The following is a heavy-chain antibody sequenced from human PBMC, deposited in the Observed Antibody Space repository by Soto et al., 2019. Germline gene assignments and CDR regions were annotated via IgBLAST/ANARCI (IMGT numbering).Heavy chain of an antibody. CDR3: AKGAVPVSFDSSGYYPTDY. CDR2: INPNAGGT. Sequence: GASVKVSCKASGYTFIGYYIHWVRQAPGQGPEWVGWINPNAGGTNPAQKFQGRFTISRDNSKNTLYLQMNSLRAEDTAVYYCAKGAVPVSFDSSGYYPTDYWGQGTLVTVSS. V-gene: IGHV1-2*02. CDR1: GYTFIGYY. J-gene: IGHJ4*02. D-gene: IGHD3-22*01.